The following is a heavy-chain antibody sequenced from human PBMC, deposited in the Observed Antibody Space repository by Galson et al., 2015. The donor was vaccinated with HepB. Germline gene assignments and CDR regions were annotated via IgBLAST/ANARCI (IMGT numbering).Heavy chain of an antibody. CDR3: ARESDRYSSGWYPLGY. CDR1: GGTFSSYA. CDR2: IIPIFGTA. D-gene: IGHD6-19*01. Sequence: SVKVSCKASGGTFSSYAISWVRQAPGQGLEWMGGIIPIFGTASYAQKFQGRVTITADESTSTAYMELSSLRSEDTAVYYCARESDRYSSGWYPLGYWGQGTLVTVSS. J-gene: IGHJ4*02. V-gene: IGHV1-69*13.